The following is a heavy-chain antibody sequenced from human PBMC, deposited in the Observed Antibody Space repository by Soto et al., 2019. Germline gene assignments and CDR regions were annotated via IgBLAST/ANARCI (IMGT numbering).Heavy chain of an antibody. CDR3: ARDYMVRGVMRWFDP. CDR2: IYHSGST. Sequence: SETLSLTCAVSGGYISSSNWWSWVRQPPGKGREWIGEIYHSGSTNYNPSLKSRVTISVDKSKNQFSLKLSSVTAADTAVYYCARDYMVRGVMRWFDPWGQGTLVTVSS. J-gene: IGHJ5*02. D-gene: IGHD3-10*01. CDR1: GGYISSSNW. V-gene: IGHV4-4*02.